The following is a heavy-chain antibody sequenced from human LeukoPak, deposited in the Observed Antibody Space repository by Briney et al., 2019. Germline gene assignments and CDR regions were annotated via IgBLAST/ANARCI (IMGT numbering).Heavy chain of an antibody. J-gene: IGHJ4*02. D-gene: IGHD3-16*01. V-gene: IGHV3-73*01. CDR1: GFTLSGSA. Sequence: PGGSLRLSCAASGFTLSGSAVHWVRQASGKGLEWVGRIRSKANNYATAFAASVKGRFTISRYDSKNTAYLQMNSLKTEDTAVYYCTRQGDSTDYWGQGTLVTVSS. CDR3: TRQGDSTDY. CDR2: IRSKANNYAT.